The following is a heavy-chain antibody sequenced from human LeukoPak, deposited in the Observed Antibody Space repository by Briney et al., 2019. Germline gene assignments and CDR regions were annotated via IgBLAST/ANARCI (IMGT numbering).Heavy chain of an antibody. CDR1: GFNFRDYA. V-gene: IGHV3-23*01. J-gene: IGHJ4*02. CDR3: ARASWISHAEAVC. Sequence: GGSLRLSCAASGFNFRDYAMSWVRQSPARGLEWVSSLRGNDETFYANSVRGRFTLSRDNSKNTVYLQLNNLRVEDTAIYYCARASWISHAEAVCWGQGTLVTVAS. CDR2: LRGNDET. D-gene: IGHD6-19*01.